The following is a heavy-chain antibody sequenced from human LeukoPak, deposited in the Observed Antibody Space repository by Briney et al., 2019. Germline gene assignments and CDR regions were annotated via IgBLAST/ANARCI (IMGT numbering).Heavy chain of an antibody. V-gene: IGHV4-59*12. J-gene: IGHJ6*02. D-gene: IGHD4-11*01. CDR3: ARDRDSPHLAYYYYYGMDV. CDR1: GGSISSYY. CDR2: IYYSGST. Sequence: SETLSLTCTVSGGSISSYYWSWIRQPPGKGLEWIGYIYYSGSTNYNPSLKSRVTISVDTSKNQFSLKLSSVTAADTAVYYCARDRDSPHLAYYYYYGMDVWGQGTTVTVSS.